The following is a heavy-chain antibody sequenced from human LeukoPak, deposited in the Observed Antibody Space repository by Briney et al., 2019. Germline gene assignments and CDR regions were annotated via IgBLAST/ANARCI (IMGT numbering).Heavy chain of an antibody. Sequence: SETLSLTCTVSGGSISGAYGTWIRHPPGKGLEWIGYMYTSGSANTNPSLKSRVTISVDTSKNQFALKLNSVTAADTAVYYCASHTLLAIWFDLWGQGTLVTVCS. CDR3: ASHTLLAIWFDL. V-gene: IGHV4-4*09. J-gene: IGHJ5*02. D-gene: IGHD2-8*02. CDR2: MYTSGSA. CDR1: GGSISGAY.